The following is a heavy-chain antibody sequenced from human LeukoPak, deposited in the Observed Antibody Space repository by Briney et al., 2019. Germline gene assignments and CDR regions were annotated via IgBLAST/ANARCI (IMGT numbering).Heavy chain of an antibody. J-gene: IGHJ6*03. V-gene: IGHV4-61*02. CDR2: VYSSGST. CDR1: GDSINSGSYY. D-gene: IGHD6-19*01. Sequence: SETLSLTCTVSGDSINSGSYYWSWIRQPAGKGLEWIGRVYSSGSTNYNPSLKSRVTISVDMSKNQFSMRRTSVTAADTAVYYCAREGRLGRYYYMDVWGKGTTVTVSS. CDR3: AREGRLGRYYYMDV.